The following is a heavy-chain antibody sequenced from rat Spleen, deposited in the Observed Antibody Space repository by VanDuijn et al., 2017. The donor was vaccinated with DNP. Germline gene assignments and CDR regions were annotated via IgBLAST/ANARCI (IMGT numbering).Heavy chain of an antibody. CDR1: GFTFSDYA. D-gene: IGHD5-1*01. J-gene: IGHJ2*01. Sequence: EVQLVESGGGLVQPGRSLKLSCAASGFTFSDYAMAWVRQAPKKGLEWVATISYDGSRSYYRDSVKGRFTISRDNAKSTLYLQMDSLRSEDTATYYCARLGGSPFDYWGQGVMVTVSS. V-gene: IGHV5-17*01. CDR2: ISYDGSRS. CDR3: ARLGGSPFDY.